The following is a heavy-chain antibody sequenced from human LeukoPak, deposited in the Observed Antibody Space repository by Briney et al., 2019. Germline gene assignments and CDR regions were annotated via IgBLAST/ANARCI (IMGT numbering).Heavy chain of an antibody. V-gene: IGHV3-21*01. CDR1: GFTFSSYS. CDR2: ISSSSSYI. J-gene: IGHJ4*02. Sequence: GRSLRVSCAASGFTFSSYSMNWVRQAPGKGLEWVSSISSSSSYIYYADSVKGRFTISRDNAKNSLYLQMNSLRAEDTAVYYCARGDGYLYYFDYWGQGTLVTVSS. D-gene: IGHD5-24*01. CDR3: ARGDGYLYYFDY.